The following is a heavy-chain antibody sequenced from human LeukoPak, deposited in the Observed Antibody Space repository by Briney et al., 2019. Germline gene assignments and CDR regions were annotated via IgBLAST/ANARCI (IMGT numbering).Heavy chain of an antibody. CDR2: ISGGGDNT. J-gene: IGHJ4*02. Sequence: GGSLRLSCAASGFIFSNYAMRWVRQAPGKGLECVSRISGGGDNTYYADSVEGRFTISRDNSKNMVYLQMNSLRVEDTAIYYCAKGYSDSTFFYWGQETQVTVSS. V-gene: IGHV3-23*01. CDR3: AKGYSDSTFFY. D-gene: IGHD6-13*01. CDR1: GFIFSNYA.